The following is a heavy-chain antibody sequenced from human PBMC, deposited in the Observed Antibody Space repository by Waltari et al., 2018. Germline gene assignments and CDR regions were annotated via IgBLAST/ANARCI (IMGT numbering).Heavy chain of an antibody. D-gene: IGHD2-21*02. J-gene: IGHJ4*02. Sequence: WVRQAPGKGLEWVAVIWYDGSNKYYADSVKGRFTMSRDNSKNTVYLQMNSLRAEDTAVYYCGRGPHIVVVTAIDYWGQGTLVTVSS. CDR3: GRGPHIVVVTAIDY. CDR2: IWYDGSNK. V-gene: IGHV3-33*01.